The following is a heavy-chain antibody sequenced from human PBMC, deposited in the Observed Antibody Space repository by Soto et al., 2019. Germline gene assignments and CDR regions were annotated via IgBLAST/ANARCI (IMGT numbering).Heavy chain of an antibody. D-gene: IGHD2-15*01. Sequence: PGGSLRLSCAASGFTFSSYSMNWVRQAPGKRLEWVSYISSSSSTIYYADTVKGRFTISRDNAKNSLYLQMNSLRAEDTAVYYCARRAPVGYCSGGSCYSSEDWYFDLWGRGTLVTVSS. CDR2: ISSSSSTI. V-gene: IGHV3-48*01. J-gene: IGHJ2*01. CDR3: ARRAPVGYCSGGSCYSSEDWYFDL. CDR1: GFTFSSYS.